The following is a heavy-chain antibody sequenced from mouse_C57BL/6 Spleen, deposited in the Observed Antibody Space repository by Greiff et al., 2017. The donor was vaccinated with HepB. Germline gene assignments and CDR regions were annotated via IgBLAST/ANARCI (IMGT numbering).Heavy chain of an antibody. J-gene: IGHJ2*01. D-gene: IGHD2-3*01. V-gene: IGHV1-69*01. CDR3: ARRGGFYDGYYFDY. Sequence: VQRVESGAELVMPGASVKLSCKASGYTFTSYWMHWVKQRPGQGLEWIGEIDPSDSYTNYNQKFKGKSTLTVDKSSSTAYMQLSSLTSEDSAVYYCARRGGFYDGYYFDYWGQGTTLTVSS. CDR2: IDPSDSYT. CDR1: GYTFTSYW.